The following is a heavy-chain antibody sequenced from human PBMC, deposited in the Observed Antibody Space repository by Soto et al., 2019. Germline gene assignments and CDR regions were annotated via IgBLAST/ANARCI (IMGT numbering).Heavy chain of an antibody. CDR2: ISYDGSNK. D-gene: IGHD2-15*01. J-gene: IGHJ4*02. V-gene: IGHV3-30-3*01. CDR3: ASFLGGSRYGFHY. Sequence: QVQLVESGGGVVQPGRSLRLSCAASGFTFSSYAMHWVGQAPGKGLEWVAVISYDGSNKYYADSVKGRFTISRDNSKNTLYLQMNSLRAEDTAVYYCASFLGGSRYGFHYWGQGTLVTVSS. CDR1: GFTFSSYA.